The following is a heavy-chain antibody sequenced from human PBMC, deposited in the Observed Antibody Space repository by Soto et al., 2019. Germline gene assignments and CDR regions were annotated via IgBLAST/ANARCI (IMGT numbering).Heavy chain of an antibody. V-gene: IGHV4-4*02. CDR2: IYHSGST. CDR3: ARAEYYYDSSGYYPAGYFGY. D-gene: IGHD3-22*01. Sequence: WDTLSLTCAVSGGSISSSNWWSWVRQPPGKGLEWIGKIYHSGSTNYNPSLKSRVTISVAKSKNQFSLKLSSLNAADTAVYYCARAEYYYDSSGYYPAGYFGYWGQGTPVTVSS. J-gene: IGHJ4*02. CDR1: GGSISSSNW.